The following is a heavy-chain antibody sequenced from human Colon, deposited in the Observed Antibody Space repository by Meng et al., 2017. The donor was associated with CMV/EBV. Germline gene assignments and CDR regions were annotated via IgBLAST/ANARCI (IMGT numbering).Heavy chain of an antibody. V-gene: IGHV3-23*01. J-gene: IGHJ4*02. CDR3: DASDY. CDR1: GFSFRNFD. Sequence: GGSLRLSCAASGFSFRNFDMSWARQAPGKGLEWVATITGSGSRTHYADSVKGRFTISRDNSKNTLYLQIKSLRVEDTAIYYCDASDYWGQGTQVTVSS. CDR2: ITGSGSRT. D-gene: IGHD6-6*01.